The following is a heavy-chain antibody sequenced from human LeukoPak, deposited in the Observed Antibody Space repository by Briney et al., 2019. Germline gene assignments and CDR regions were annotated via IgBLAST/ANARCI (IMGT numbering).Heavy chain of an antibody. CDR2: INHSGST. CDR1: GGSFSGYY. D-gene: IGHD3-22*01. Sequence: ASETLSLTCAVYGGSFSGYYWSWIRQPPGKGLEWIGEINHSGSTNYNPSLKSRVTISVDTSKNQFSLKLSSVTAADTAVYYCERGSRQVTSTVGPYYYDSSGPYNWFDPWGQGTLVTVSS. V-gene: IGHV4-34*01. J-gene: IGHJ5*02. CDR3: ERGSRQVTSTVGPYYYDSSGPYNWFDP.